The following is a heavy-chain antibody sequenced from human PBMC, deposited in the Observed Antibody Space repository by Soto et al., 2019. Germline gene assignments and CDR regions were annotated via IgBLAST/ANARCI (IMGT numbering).Heavy chain of an antibody. CDR2: IWYDGSNK. J-gene: IGHJ3*02. V-gene: IGHV3-33*01. D-gene: IGHD6-19*01. Sequence: QVQLVESGGGVVQPGRSLRLSCAASGFTFSSYGMHWVRQAPGKGLEWVAVIWYDGSNKYYADSVKGRFTISRDNSKNTLYLQMNSLRAEDTAVYYCARDERDSSGLVGRHAFDIWGQGTMVTVSS. CDR1: GFTFSSYG. CDR3: ARDERDSSGLVGRHAFDI.